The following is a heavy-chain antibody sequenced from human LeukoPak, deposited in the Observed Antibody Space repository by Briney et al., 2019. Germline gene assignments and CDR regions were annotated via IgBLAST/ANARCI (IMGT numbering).Heavy chain of an antibody. Sequence: GGSLRLSCAASGFTFNSYSMSWVRQAPGKGLEWVSSISSSSSYIYYADSVKGRFTISRDNAKNSLYLQMNSLRAGDTAVYYCASQACSSTSCSAVDPWGQETLVTVSS. J-gene: IGHJ5*02. D-gene: IGHD2-2*01. V-gene: IGHV3-21*01. CDR2: ISSSSSYI. CDR1: GFTFNSYS. CDR3: ASQACSSTSCSAVDP.